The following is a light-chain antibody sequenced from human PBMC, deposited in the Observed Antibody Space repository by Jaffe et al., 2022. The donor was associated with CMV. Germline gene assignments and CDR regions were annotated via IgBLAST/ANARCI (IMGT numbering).Light chain of an antibody. J-gene: IGKJ3*01. CDR1: QGISDY. CDR3: QQYDSAPFT. Sequence: DIQMTQSPSSLSASVGDRVTIACRASQGISDYLAWYQQKTGKVPKLLLYAASTLQSGVPSRFSGSGSGTDFTLTISSLQPEDVATYYCQQYDSAPFTFGPGTKVHIK. V-gene: IGKV1-27*01. CDR2: AAS.